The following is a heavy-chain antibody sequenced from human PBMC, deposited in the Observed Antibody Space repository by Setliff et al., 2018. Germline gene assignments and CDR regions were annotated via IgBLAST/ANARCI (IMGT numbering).Heavy chain of an antibody. CDR1: TFPFSNYG. Sequence: GGSLRLSCAASTFPFSNYGVTWVRQAPGKGPQWVASISASGHNTWYADFVKGRFTISRDNARNSLSLQMNNLRTEDTAVYYCFGAGTCSYWGQGTLVTVSS. CDR2: ISASGHNT. V-gene: IGHV3-23*01. J-gene: IGHJ4*02. CDR3: FGAGTCSY. D-gene: IGHD3-10*01.